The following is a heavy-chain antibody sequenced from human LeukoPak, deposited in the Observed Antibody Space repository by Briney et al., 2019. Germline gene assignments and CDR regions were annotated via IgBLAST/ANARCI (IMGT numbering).Heavy chain of an antibody. CDR1: GFTVSRNY. J-gene: IGHJ4*02. D-gene: IGHD6-19*01. V-gene: IGHV3-66*02. CDR3: AMGEGAVAGSFDY. Sequence: GESLRFSCAASGFTVSRNYMGWVRQAPGEGLEWVSVIHRGGNTYYADSVKGRFTISRDNSKNTLYLQMNSLRPEDTAVYYCAMGEGAVAGSFDYWGQGTLVTVSS. CDR2: IHRGGNT.